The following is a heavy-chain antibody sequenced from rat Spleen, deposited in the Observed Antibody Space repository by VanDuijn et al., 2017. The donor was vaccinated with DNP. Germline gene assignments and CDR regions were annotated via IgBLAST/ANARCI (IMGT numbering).Heavy chain of an antibody. V-gene: IGHV3-1*01. CDR1: GYSITSCC. Sequence: EVQLQESGPGLVEPSQSLSLTCSVTGYSITSCCRWTWIRKFPGHKLEWIGHISYSGSTGYNPSLKSRISITRDTSKNQFFLQLNSVTTEDTATYYCARWRDYFDYWGQGVMVTVSS. CDR2: ISYSGST. J-gene: IGHJ2*01. CDR3: ARWRDYFDY.